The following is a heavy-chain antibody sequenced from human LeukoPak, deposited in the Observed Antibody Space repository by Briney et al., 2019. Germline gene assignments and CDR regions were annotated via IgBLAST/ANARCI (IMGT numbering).Heavy chain of an antibody. D-gene: IGHD3-3*01. CDR1: GYSFTSYW. CDR2: IYPGDSDT. V-gene: IGHV5-51*01. J-gene: IGHJ6*03. Sequence: GESLKISCKGSGYSFTSYWIGWVRQMPGKGLEWMGIIYPGDSDTRYSPSFQGQVTISADKSISTAYLQWSSLKASDTAMYYCARHVTIFGVVTYYMDAWGKGTTVTVSS. CDR3: ARHVTIFGVVTYYMDA.